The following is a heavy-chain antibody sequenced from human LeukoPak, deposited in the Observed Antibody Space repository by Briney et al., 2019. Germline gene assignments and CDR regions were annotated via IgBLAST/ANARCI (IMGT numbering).Heavy chain of an antibody. V-gene: IGHV4-38-2*02. J-gene: IGHJ4*02. D-gene: IGHD2-8*01. CDR2: IYHSGST. CDR1: GYSISSGYY. Sequence: SETLSLTCTVSGYSISSGYYWGWIRQPPGKGLEWIGSIYHSGSTYYNPSLKSRVTISVDKSKNQFSLKLSSVTAADTAVYYCARDSDRYCTNGVCYTHPYFDYWGQGTLVTVSS. CDR3: ARDSDRYCTNGVCYTHPYFDY.